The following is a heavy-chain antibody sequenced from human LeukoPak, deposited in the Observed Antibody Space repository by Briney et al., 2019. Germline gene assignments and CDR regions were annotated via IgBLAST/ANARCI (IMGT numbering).Heavy chain of an antibody. D-gene: IGHD3-16*01. J-gene: IGHJ3*02. V-gene: IGHV4-39*01. Sequence: SETLSLTCTVSGGSISSSSYYWGWIRQPPGKGLEWIGSIYYSGSTYYNPSLKSRVTISVDTSKNQFSLKLSSVTAADTAVYYCARLNLGYYDYVWGSFSAFDIWGQGTMVTVSS. CDR2: IYYSGST. CDR3: ARLNLGYYDYVWGSFSAFDI. CDR1: GGSISSSSYY.